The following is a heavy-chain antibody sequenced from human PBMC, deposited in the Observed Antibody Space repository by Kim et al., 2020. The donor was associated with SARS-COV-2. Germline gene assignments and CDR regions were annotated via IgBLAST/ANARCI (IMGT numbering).Heavy chain of an antibody. CDR2: ISYDGSNK. V-gene: IGHV3-33*05. CDR3: AREGHSSSWYLRYYYYYGMDV. CDR1: GFTFSSYG. D-gene: IGHD6-13*01. J-gene: IGHJ6*02. Sequence: GGSLRLSCAASGFTFSSYGMHWVRQAPGKGLEWVAVISYDGSNKYYADSVKGRFTISRDNSKNTLYLQMNSLRAEDTAVYYCAREGHSSSWYLRYYYYYGMDVWGQGTTVTVSS.